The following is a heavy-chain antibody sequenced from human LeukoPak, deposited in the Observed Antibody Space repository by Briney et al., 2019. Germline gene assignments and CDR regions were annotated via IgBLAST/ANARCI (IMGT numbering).Heavy chain of an antibody. Sequence: PSETLSLTCTVSGGSISSYDWSWIRQPPGKGLEWIGYIYYSGSTNYNPSLKSRVTISVDTSKNQFSLKLSSVTAADTAVYYCARDLSYSSSWYWFDPWGQGTLVTVSS. D-gene: IGHD6-13*01. V-gene: IGHV4-59*01. J-gene: IGHJ5*02. CDR2: IYYSGST. CDR1: GGSISSYD. CDR3: ARDLSYSSSWYWFDP.